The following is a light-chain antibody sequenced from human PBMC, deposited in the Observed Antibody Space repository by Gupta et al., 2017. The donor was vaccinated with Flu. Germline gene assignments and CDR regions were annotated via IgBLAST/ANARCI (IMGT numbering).Light chain of an antibody. CDR3: QQSYSAPVYS. CDR2: AAS. J-gene: IGKJ2*03. CDR1: QYISNY. V-gene: IGKV1-39*01. Sequence: DIQMTQSPSSLSASVGDRVTITCRASQYISNYLNWYQQKPGRAPKLLIFAASSLQSGVPSRFSGSGSETDFTLTINNRQPEDFATYYCQQSYSAPVYSFGQGTKLEIK.